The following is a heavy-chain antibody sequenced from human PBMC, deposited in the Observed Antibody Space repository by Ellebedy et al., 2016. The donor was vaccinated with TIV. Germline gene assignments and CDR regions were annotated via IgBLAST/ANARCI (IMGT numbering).Heavy chain of an antibody. D-gene: IGHD2-2*01. CDR2: VNHDGSNT. Sequence: GESLKISCAASGFTFSNHWMFWVRQAPGMGLVWVSRVNHDGSNTLYADSVKGRFTISRDNAKNTLYLQMNSLRAEDTAVYFCVRGSSIYAMYFWGQGTTVTVSS. V-gene: IGHV3-74*01. J-gene: IGHJ6*02. CDR3: VRGSSIYAMYF. CDR1: GFTFSNHW.